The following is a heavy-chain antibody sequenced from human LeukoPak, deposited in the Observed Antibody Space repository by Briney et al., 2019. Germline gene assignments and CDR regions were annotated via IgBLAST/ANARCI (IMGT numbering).Heavy chain of an antibody. CDR2: IHPSDSAT. CDR1: EYRFTSYW. D-gene: IGHD1-26*01. V-gene: IGHV5-51*01. Sequence: GESLKISCKASEYRFTSYWVAWVRQMPGKGLEWMGIIHPSDSATAYSPALQGRVTFSVDKSINTAYLQWTNLKTSDAAIYYRAIPVGETLHYWGQGTLVAVSS. J-gene: IGHJ4*02. CDR3: AIPVGETLHY.